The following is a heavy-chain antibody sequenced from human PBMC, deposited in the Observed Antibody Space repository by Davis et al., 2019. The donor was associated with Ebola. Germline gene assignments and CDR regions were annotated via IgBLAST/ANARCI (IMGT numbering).Heavy chain of an antibody. V-gene: IGHV1-18*04. Sequence: ASVKVSCKASGYTFTNFGINWVRQAPGQGLEWMGWISTNNGNTNYAQKFQGRVTMTTDTSTSTAYMELRSLRSDDTAVYYCARAINWNYAFDLWGQGTMVTVSS. CDR3: ARAINWNYAFDL. CDR2: ISTNNGNT. D-gene: IGHD1-1*01. J-gene: IGHJ3*01. CDR1: GYTFTNFG.